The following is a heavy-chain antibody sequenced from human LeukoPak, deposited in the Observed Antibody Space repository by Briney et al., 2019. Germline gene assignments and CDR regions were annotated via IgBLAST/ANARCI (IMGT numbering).Heavy chain of an antibody. J-gene: IGHJ6*02. CDR3: ARDLMVRGTYYYGMDV. D-gene: IGHD3-10*01. CDR2: IYYSGST. Sequence: PSQTLSLTCTVSGDSISSGGYYWSWIRQHPGKGLEWIGYIYYSGSTYYNLSLKSRVSISVDTSKIQFSLKLSSVTAADTAVYYCARDLMVRGTYYYGMDVWGQGTTVTVSS. CDR1: GDSISSGGYY. V-gene: IGHV4-31*03.